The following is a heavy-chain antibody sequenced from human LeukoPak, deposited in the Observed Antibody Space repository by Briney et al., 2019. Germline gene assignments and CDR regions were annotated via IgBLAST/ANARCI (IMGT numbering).Heavy chain of an antibody. D-gene: IGHD1-26*01. J-gene: IGHJ6*02. Sequence: GGSLRLSCAASGFTFSSYPMSWVRQAPGKGLVWVSRINSDGSSTRYADSVKGRFTISRDNAKNTLYLQMNSLRAEDTAVYYCARGSYSHYGMDVWGQGTTVTVSS. V-gene: IGHV3-74*01. CDR2: INSDGSST. CDR3: ARGSYSHYGMDV. CDR1: GFTFSSYP.